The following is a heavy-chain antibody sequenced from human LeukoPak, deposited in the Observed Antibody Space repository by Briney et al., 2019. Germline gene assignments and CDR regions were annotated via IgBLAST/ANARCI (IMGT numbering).Heavy chain of an antibody. Sequence: PGRSLRLSCAASGFTFDDYAMHWVRQAPGKGLEWVSGISWNSGSIGYADSVKGRFTISRDNAKNSPYLRMNSLRAEDTALYYCAKGDLPGIAAAGNYWGQGTLVTVSS. J-gene: IGHJ4*02. CDR2: ISWNSGSI. CDR3: AKGDLPGIAAAGNY. V-gene: IGHV3-9*01. CDR1: GFTFDDYA. D-gene: IGHD6-13*01.